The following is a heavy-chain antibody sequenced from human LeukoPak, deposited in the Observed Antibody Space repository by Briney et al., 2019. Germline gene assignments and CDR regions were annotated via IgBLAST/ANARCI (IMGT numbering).Heavy chain of an antibody. Sequence: GGSLRLSCTAYGFTFSTYAMSWVRQAPGKGLEWVSAISGSGGSTYYADSVKGRFTISRDNSKNTLYLQMNSLRAEDTAVYYCAKDPQNIVGATDYDMDVWGKGTTVTVSS. D-gene: IGHD1-26*01. J-gene: IGHJ6*03. CDR1: GFTFSTYA. CDR2: ISGSGGST. V-gene: IGHV3-23*01. CDR3: AKDPQNIVGATDYDMDV.